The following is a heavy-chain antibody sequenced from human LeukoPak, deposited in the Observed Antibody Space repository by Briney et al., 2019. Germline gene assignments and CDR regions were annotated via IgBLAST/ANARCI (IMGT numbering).Heavy chain of an antibody. Sequence: ASVKVSCKASGGTFSSYAISWVRQAPGQGLEWMGRIIPILGIANYAQKFQGRVTITADKSTSTAYMELSSLRSEDTAVYYCARGITVVRGVIKGGMDVWGQGTTVTVSS. CDR3: ARGITVVRGVIKGGMDV. J-gene: IGHJ6*02. V-gene: IGHV1-69*04. CDR1: GGTFSSYA. CDR2: IIPILGIA. D-gene: IGHD3-10*01.